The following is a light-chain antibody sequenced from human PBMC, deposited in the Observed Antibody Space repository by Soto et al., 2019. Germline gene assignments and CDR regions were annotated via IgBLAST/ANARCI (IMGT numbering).Light chain of an antibody. V-gene: IGKV1-6*01. CDR1: QDINND. Sequence: AIHLTQSTSSLSAAVGDRVTITCRASQDINNDVAWFQQIPWRAPKLLIYDAINVQSGVPSRFSGSGYGAYFSLTISSLQPEDFATSYCFQDLNYPRTFGPGTKVDI. J-gene: IGKJ3*01. CDR2: DAI. CDR3: FQDLNYPRT.